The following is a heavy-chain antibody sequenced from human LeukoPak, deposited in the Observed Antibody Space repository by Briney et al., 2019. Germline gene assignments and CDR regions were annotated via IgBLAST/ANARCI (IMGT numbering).Heavy chain of an antibody. CDR2: ISWDGGST. CDR1: GFTFDDYT. D-gene: IGHD6-13*01. V-gene: IGHV3-43*01. Sequence: GGSLRLSCAASGFTFDDYTMHWVRQAPGKGLEWVSLISWDGGSTYYADSVKGRFTISRDNAKNSLYLQMNSLRAEDTAVYYCAREGGVYSSSWYVWGKGTTVTVSS. CDR3: AREGGVYSSSWYV. J-gene: IGHJ6*04.